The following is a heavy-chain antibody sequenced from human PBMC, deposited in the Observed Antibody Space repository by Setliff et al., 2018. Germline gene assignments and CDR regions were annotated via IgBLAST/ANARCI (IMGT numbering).Heavy chain of an antibody. D-gene: IGHD2-15*01. V-gene: IGHV4-61*09. CDR1: GDYMFRPNFY. J-gene: IGHJ4*02. CDR2: IYSSGNA. CDR3: ARDRVVVVAARRGYYFDY. Sequence: SETLSLTCTVSGDYMFRPNFYLSWIRQPAGQGLEWLGHIYSSGNANLHPAFRSRVTMSVDTSKNQISLKLSSVTAADTAVYYCARDRVVVVAARRGYYFDYWGQGTLVTVSS.